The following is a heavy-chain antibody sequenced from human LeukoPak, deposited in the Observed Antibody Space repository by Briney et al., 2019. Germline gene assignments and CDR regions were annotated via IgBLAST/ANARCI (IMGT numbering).Heavy chain of an antibody. D-gene: IGHD6-13*01. CDR1: GVSISSYY. J-gene: IGHJ4*02. CDR2: IYTSGST. Sequence: MSSETLSLTCTVSGVSISSYYWSWIRQPAGKGLEWIGRIYTSGSTNYNPSLKSRVTMSVDTSKNQFSLKLSSVTAADTAVYYCARVSAAAGTRQFDYWGQGTLVTVSS. CDR3: ARVSAAAGTRQFDY. V-gene: IGHV4-4*07.